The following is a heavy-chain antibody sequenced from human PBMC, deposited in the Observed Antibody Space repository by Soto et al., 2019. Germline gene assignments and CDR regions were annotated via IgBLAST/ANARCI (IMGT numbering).Heavy chain of an antibody. CDR1: GGSFSGYY. D-gene: IGHD3-3*01. J-gene: IGHJ4*02. V-gene: IGHV4-34*01. Sequence: PSETLSLTCAVYGGSFSGYYWSWIRQPPGKGLEWIGEINHSGSTNYNPSLKSRVTISVDTSKNQFSLKLSSVTAADTAVYYCARRNTKNFDYWGQGTLVTVSS. CDR3: ARRNTKNFDY. CDR2: INHSGST.